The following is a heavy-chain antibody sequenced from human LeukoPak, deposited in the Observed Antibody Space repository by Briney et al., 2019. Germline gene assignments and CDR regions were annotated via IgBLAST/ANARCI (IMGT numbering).Heavy chain of an antibody. CDR3: ASDLGYCTGGTCYPNWFDP. Sequence: ASVKVSCKASGYTFTSYAMHWVRQAPGQRLEWMGWINAGNDNTKYSQKFQGRVTITRDTSASTAYMELSSLRSEDTAVYYCASDLGYCTGGTCYPNWFDPWGQGTLVTVSS. CDR2: INAGNDNT. D-gene: IGHD2-15*01. J-gene: IGHJ5*02. V-gene: IGHV1-3*01. CDR1: GYTFTSYA.